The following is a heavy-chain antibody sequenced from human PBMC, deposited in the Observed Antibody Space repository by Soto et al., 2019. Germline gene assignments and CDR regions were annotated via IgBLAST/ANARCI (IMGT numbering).Heavy chain of an antibody. CDR2: TSYDGSKK. J-gene: IGHJ5*01. CDR3: AKEVQAHCNGGSCLSGWFDS. V-gene: IGHV3-30*18. CDR1: GFTFRSYA. D-gene: IGHD2-15*01. Sequence: QVQLVESGGGVVQPGKSLKLSCVASGFTFRSYAMHWVRQAPGQGLEWVAFTSYDGSKKDYAESVKGRFTVSRGNFDNALYLEMNSLKTQDTAVYYCAKEVQAHCNGGSCLSGWFDSCGHGTQVIVSS.